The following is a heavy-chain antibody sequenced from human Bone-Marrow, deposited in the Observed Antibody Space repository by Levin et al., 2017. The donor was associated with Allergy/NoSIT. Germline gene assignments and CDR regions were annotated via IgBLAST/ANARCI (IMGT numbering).Heavy chain of an antibody. CDR3: ARPWGSSGHTKDLEPYYFDY. Sequence: PGGSLRLSCAASGFTFSSYGMHWVRQAPGKGLEWVAVIWYDGSNKYYADSVKGRFTISRDNSKNTLYLQMNSLRAEDTAVYYCARPWGSSGHTKDLEPYYFDYWGQGTLVTVSS. J-gene: IGHJ4*02. CDR2: IWYDGSNK. V-gene: IGHV3-33*01. D-gene: IGHD6-19*01. CDR1: GFTFSSYG.